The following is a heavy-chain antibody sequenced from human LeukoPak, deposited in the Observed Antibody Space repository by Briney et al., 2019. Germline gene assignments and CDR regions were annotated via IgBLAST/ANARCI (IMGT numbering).Heavy chain of an antibody. D-gene: IGHD5-24*01. J-gene: IGHJ4*02. CDR2: ISSLGSTM. CDR1: GFSFSTYS. V-gene: IGHV3-48*01. CDR3: ARGEQEMATMSIDY. Sequence: PGGSLRLSCAASGFSFSTYSMNWVRQAPGKGLDWVLYISSLGSTMYYADSVKGRFTISRDNAKNSLYLQMDGLRAEDTAVYYCARGEQEMATMSIDYWGQGTLVTVSS.